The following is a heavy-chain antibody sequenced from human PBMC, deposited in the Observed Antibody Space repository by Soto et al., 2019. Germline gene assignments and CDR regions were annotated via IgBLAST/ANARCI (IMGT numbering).Heavy chain of an antibody. D-gene: IGHD6-13*01. CDR1: GFTFSGSA. J-gene: IGHJ4*02. CDR3: TRVSSSWYSPFDY. Sequence: GGSLRLSCAASGFTFSGSAMHWVRQASGKGLEWVGRIRSKANSYATAYAASVKGRFTISRDDSKNTAYLQMNSLKTEDTAVYYCTRVSSSWYSPFDYWGQGTLVTVSS. V-gene: IGHV3-73*01. CDR2: IRSKANSYAT.